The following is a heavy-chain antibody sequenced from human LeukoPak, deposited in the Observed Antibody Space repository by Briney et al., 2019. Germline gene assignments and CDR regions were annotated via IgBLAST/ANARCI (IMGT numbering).Heavy chain of an antibody. CDR2: MNTNSGST. Sequence: ASVKVSCKASGYSFSGYEINWVRQASGQGFEWMAWMNTNSGSTGSDPKFQNRLWITTDTTKSTVYMELRDLRSDDTAVYYCARGGAYELMTGHYTFDYWGQGTLVTVAS. CDR3: ARGGAYELMTGHYTFDY. CDR1: GYSFSGYE. J-gene: IGHJ4*02. V-gene: IGHV1-8*02. D-gene: IGHD3-9*01.